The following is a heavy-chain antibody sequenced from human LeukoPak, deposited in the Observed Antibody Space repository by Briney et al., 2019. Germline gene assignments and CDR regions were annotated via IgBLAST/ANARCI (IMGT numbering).Heavy chain of an antibody. CDR1: GFTVSSNY. D-gene: IGHD5-24*01. Sequence: GGSLRLSCAASGFTVSSNYMSWVRQAPGKGLEWVSVIYSGGSTYYADSVKGRFTISRDNSKNTLYLQMNSLRAEDTAVYYCAKDAQRWLQLRGAFDIWGQGTMVTVSS. CDR3: AKDAQRWLQLRGAFDI. CDR2: IYSGGST. V-gene: IGHV3-66*01. J-gene: IGHJ3*02.